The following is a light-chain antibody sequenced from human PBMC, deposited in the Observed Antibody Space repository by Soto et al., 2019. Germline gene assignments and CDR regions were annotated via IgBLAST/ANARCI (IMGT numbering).Light chain of an antibody. Sequence: QSALTQPASVSGSPGQSITISCTGTSSDIGVYNFVSWYQQHPGKAPKLMIYDVNLRPSGVSDRFSGSKSGNTASLTVSGLQAEEEAHYCCSSHATSTVFGGGTKLTVL. CDR1: SSDIGVYNF. J-gene: IGLJ2*01. CDR3: SSHATSTV. V-gene: IGLV2-14*01. CDR2: DVN.